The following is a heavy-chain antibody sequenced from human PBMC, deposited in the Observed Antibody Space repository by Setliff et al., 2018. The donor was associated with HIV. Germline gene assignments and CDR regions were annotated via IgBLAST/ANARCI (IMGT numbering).Heavy chain of an antibody. CDR3: ARHANYDFWSGYWGYYFDY. Sequence: SETLSLTCTVSGGSISTYYWSWIRQPPGKGLEWIGYIYTSGSTNYNPSLKTRVTISRDTSKKQVSLKLSSVTAADTAVYYCARHANYDFWSGYWGYYFDYWGQGTLVTVSS. D-gene: IGHD3-3*01. CDR1: GGSISTYY. V-gene: IGHV4-4*09. J-gene: IGHJ4*02. CDR2: IYTSGST.